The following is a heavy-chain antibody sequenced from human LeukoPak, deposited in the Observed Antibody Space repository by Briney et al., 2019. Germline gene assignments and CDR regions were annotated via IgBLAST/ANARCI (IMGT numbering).Heavy chain of an antibody. Sequence: GGSLRLSCAASGFTFSNYEMNWIRQAPGKGLEWISYISNSGNTKYYADSVKGRFSISRDNANNSVYLQMNNLRAEDTAVYYCAAVINYWGQGTLVTVSS. CDR3: AAVINY. V-gene: IGHV3-48*03. CDR2: ISNSGNTK. J-gene: IGHJ4*02. CDR1: GFTFSNYE.